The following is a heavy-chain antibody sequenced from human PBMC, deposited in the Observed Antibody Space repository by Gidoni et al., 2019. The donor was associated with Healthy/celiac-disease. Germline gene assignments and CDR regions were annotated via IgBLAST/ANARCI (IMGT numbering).Heavy chain of an antibody. J-gene: IGHJ6*02. V-gene: IGHV3-9*01. Sequence: EVQLVESGGGLVQPGRSLRLSCAASGFTFDDYALHWVRQAPGKGLEWVSGSSWNSGSIGYADSVKGRFTISRDNAKNSLYLQMNSLRAEDTALYYCAKDMGVDYDSSGYSYYYYYGMDVWGQGTTVTVSS. CDR1: GFTFDDYA. D-gene: IGHD3-22*01. CDR2: SSWNSGSI. CDR3: AKDMGVDYDSSGYSYYYYYGMDV.